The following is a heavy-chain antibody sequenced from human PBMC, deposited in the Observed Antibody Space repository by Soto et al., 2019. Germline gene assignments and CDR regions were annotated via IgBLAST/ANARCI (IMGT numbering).Heavy chain of an antibody. CDR1: GYTFTGYG. CDR2: IRAYTGYT. D-gene: IGHD6-19*01. V-gene: IGHV1-18*04. J-gene: IGHJ4*02. CDR3: ARASDGYRSGWYVGYFDY. Sequence: QVQLVQSGGEVRTPGASVKVSCKASGYTFTGYGVSWVRQAPGQGLEWMGWIRAYTGYTNYAQKFQGRVTITTDTSTSTAYMELRSLISDDTAVYYCARASDGYRSGWYVGYFDYWGQGTLVTVSS.